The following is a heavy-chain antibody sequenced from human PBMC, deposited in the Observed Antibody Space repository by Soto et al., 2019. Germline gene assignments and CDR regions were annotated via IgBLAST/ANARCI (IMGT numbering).Heavy chain of an antibody. CDR2: IIPIFGTA. V-gene: IGHV1-69*13. J-gene: IGHJ4*02. Sequence: SVKVSCKASGGTFSSYAISWVRQAPGQGLEWMGGIIPIFGTANYAQKFQGRVTITADESTSTAYMELSSLRSEDTAVYYCASFPSHHDFWSGYYGYWGQGTLVTVSS. CDR1: GGTFSSYA. D-gene: IGHD3-3*01. CDR3: ASFPSHHDFWSGYYGY.